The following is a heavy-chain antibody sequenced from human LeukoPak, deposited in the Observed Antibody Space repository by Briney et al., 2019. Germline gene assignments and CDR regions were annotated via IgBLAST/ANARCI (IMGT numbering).Heavy chain of an antibody. Sequence: SETLSLTCAVYGGSFSGYYWSWIRQPPGKGLEWIGEINHSGSTNYNPSLKSRVTISVDTSKNQFSLKLSSVTAADTAVYYCARVRGGMVRGVTGAFDIWGQGTMVTVSS. D-gene: IGHD3-10*01. CDR3: ARVRGGMVRGVTGAFDI. CDR1: GGSFSGYY. CDR2: INHSGST. J-gene: IGHJ3*02. V-gene: IGHV4-34*01.